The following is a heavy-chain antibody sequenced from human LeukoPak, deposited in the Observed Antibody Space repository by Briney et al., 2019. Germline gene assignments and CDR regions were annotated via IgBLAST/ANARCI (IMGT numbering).Heavy chain of an antibody. CDR2: ISNTSVTI. CDR1: GFTFNNYS. J-gene: IGHJ6*03. CDR3: XXXXXXXXVXWXXXXMDV. V-gene: IGHV3-48*01. Sequence: GGSLRLSCAASGFTFNNYSMNWVRQAPGKGLEWVSYISNTSVTISYADSVKGRFTISRDNAKNSLYLQMNSLRVDDTAVDYXXXXXXXXXVXWXXXXMDVXXKGTTVTVSS.